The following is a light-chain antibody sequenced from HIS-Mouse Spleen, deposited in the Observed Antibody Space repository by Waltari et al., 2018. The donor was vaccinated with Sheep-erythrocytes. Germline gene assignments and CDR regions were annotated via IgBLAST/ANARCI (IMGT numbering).Light chain of an antibody. Sequence: PGQSITISCTGTSSDVGSYNLVSWYQQHPGKAPKLMIYEGSKRPSGVSNRFSCSKSGNTASLTISGLQAEDEADYYCCSYAGSSTPWVFGGGTKLTVL. CDR1: SSDVGSYNL. CDR3: CSYAGSSTPWV. V-gene: IGLV2-23*01. J-gene: IGLJ3*02. CDR2: EGS.